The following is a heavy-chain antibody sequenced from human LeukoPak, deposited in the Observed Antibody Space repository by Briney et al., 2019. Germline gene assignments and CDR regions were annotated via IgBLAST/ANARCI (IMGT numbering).Heavy chain of an antibody. Sequence: GRSLRLSCAVSGITLSNYGMSWVSQTPRKGLERVAGISGSGGSTSYADSVEGRFTISRDNPKNTLYLEMNSLRAEDTAVYFCAKRGVVIRVILVGFHKEAYYFDSWGQGALVTVSS. J-gene: IGHJ4*02. D-gene: IGHD3-22*01. CDR2: ISGSGGST. V-gene: IGHV3-23*01. CDR1: GITLSNYG. CDR3: AKRGVVIRVILVGFHKEAYYFDS.